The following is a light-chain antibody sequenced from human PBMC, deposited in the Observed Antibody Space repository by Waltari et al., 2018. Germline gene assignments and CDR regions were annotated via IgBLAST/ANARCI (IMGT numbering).Light chain of an antibody. V-gene: IGKV3-20*01. CDR1: RSVIKY. Sequence: VLTQSPGTLSLSPGERATLSCRASRSVIKYLAWYQQTPGRAPRLLIYHASTRATGIPDRFSGSGSGTDFSLTISRLEPDDLAVYYCQKYDSLPATFGQGTRVEIK. J-gene: IGKJ1*01. CDR2: HAS. CDR3: QKYDSLPAT.